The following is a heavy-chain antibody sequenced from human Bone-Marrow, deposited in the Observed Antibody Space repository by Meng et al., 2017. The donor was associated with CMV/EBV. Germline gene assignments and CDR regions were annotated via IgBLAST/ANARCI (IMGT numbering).Heavy chain of an antibody. D-gene: IGHD3-3*01. CDR3: ATAPRVEWLGGFDY. V-gene: IGHV1-24*01. CDR1: GYTFTSYD. J-gene: IGHJ4*02. Sequence: ASVKVSCKASGYTFTSYDMHWVRQAPGKGLEWMGGFDPEDGETIYAQKFQGRVTMTEDTSTDTAYMELSSLRSEDTAVYSCATAPRVEWLGGFDYWGQGTLVTVSS. CDR2: FDPEDGET.